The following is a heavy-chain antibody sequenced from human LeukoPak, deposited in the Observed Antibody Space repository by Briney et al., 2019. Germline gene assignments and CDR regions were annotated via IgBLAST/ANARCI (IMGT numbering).Heavy chain of an antibody. D-gene: IGHD2-15*01. Sequence: GGTLRLSCAASGFTSSSYATSWVRQAPGKGLEWVPAISGSGGSTYYADSVKGRFTISRDNSKNSLYLQMHSLRAEDTAVYYCAKGIIVVVVAASMDDAFDIWGQGTMVTVSS. CDR2: ISGSGGST. CDR3: AKGIIVVVVAASMDDAFDI. J-gene: IGHJ3*02. CDR1: GFTSSSYA. V-gene: IGHV3-23*01.